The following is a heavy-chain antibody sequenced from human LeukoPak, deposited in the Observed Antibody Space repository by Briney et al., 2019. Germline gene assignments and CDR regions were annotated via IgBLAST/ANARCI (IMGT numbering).Heavy chain of an antibody. CDR3: ARAAYSSGWYYFDY. Sequence: GGSLRLSCAASGFTFSSYSMNWVRQAPGKGLEWVSSISSSSGYIYCADSVKGRFTISRDNAKNSLYLQMNSLRAEDTAVYYCARAAYSSGWYYFDYWGQGTLVTVSS. CDR2: ISSSSGYI. V-gene: IGHV3-21*01. J-gene: IGHJ4*02. CDR1: GFTFSSYS. D-gene: IGHD6-19*01.